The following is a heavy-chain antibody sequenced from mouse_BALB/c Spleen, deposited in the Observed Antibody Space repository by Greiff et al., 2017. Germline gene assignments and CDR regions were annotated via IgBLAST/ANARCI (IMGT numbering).Heavy chain of an antibody. CDR3: ARDSLITTVPHWYFDV. CDR1: GFNIKDTY. CDR2: IDPANGNT. J-gene: IGHJ1*01. Sequence: EVKLQQSGAELVKPGASVKLSCTASGFNIKDTYMHWVKQRPEQGLEWIGRIDPANGNTKYDPKFQGKATITADTSSNTAYLQLSSLTSEDTAVYYCARDSLITTVPHWYFDVWGAGTTVTVSS. V-gene: IGHV14-3*02. D-gene: IGHD1-1*01.